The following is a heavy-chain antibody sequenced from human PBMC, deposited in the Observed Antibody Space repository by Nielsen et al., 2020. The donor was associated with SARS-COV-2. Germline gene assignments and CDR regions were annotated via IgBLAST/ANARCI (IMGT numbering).Heavy chain of an antibody. CDR2: IGTAGDT. CDR3: ARALLSISYHYYYGMDV. J-gene: IGHJ6*02. CDR1: GFTFSSYD. D-gene: IGHD1-26*01. Sequence: GESLKISCAASGFTFSSYDMHWVRQATGKGLEWVSAIGTAGDTYYPGSVKGRFTNSRENAKNSLYLQMNSLRAGDTAVYYCARALLSISYHYYYGMDVWVQGTTVTVS. V-gene: IGHV3-13*04.